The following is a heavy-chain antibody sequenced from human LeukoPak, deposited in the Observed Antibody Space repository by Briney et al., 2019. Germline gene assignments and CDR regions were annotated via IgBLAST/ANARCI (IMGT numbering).Heavy chain of an antibody. CDR1: GITFSNYA. CDR3: AKDKSPPGGFVDY. Sequence: GGSLRLSCAASGITFSNYAMTWVRQAPGKGLEWVAAIRGNGATTDYADSVKGRFTISRDNSKNTLYLQMNSLRAEDTAVYYCAKDKSPPGGFVDYWGQGSLVTVSS. CDR2: IRGNGATT. V-gene: IGHV3-23*01. D-gene: IGHD3-16*01. J-gene: IGHJ4*02.